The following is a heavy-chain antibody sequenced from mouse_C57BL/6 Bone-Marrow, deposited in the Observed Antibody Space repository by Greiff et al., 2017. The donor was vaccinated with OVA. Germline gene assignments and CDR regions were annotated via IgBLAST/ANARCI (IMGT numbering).Heavy chain of an antibody. V-gene: IGHV3-6*01. D-gene: IGHD1-1*01. J-gene: IGHJ3*01. CDR2: ISYDGSN. CDR1: GYSITSGYY. CDR3: ARDAPDYYGSSWFAY. Sequence: EVQLQESGPGLVKPSQSLSLTCSVTGYSITSGYYWNWIRQFPGNKLEWMGYISYDGSNNYNPSLKNRISITRDTSKNQFFMKLNSVTTEDTATYYCARDAPDYYGSSWFAYWGQGTLVTVSA.